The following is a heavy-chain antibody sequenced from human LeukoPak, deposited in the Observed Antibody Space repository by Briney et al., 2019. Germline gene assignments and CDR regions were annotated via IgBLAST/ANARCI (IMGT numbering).Heavy chain of an antibody. V-gene: IGHV5-51*01. CDR3: ARQGFYGSGNRPFDY. D-gene: IGHD3-10*01. Sequence: GESLKISCKGSGYSFSSYWIGWVRQMPGEGLDWIGIIYPGDSDTRYSPSFQGQVTISADKSISTAYLQWSSLQASDTAMYYCARQGFYGSGNRPFDYWGQGTLVTVSS. CDR2: IYPGDSDT. CDR1: GYSFSSYW. J-gene: IGHJ4*02.